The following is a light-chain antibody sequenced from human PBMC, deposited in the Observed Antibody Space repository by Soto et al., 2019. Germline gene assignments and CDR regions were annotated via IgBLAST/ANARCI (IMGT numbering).Light chain of an antibody. Sequence: QSVLTQPPSASGSPGQSVTISCTGTSGDIGGYDYVSWYQQHPGKAPKLLIYEVTKRPLGVPDRFSGSKSGNTASLTVSGLQAEDEADYYCCSYAGSNNPYVFGTGTKVTVL. CDR2: EVT. V-gene: IGLV2-8*01. CDR1: SGDIGGYDY. J-gene: IGLJ1*01. CDR3: CSYAGSNNPYV.